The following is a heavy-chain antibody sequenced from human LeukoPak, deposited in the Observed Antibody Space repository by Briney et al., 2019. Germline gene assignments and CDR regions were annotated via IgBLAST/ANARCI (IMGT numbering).Heavy chain of an antibody. CDR3: ARKLLEEQWLAFYYYMDV. J-gene: IGHJ6*03. Sequence: SETLSLTCTVSGYSMRSGYYWGWIRQPPGKGLEWIGSIYYSGSTYYNPSLKSRVTISVDTSKNQFSLKLSSVTAADTAVYYCARKLLEEQWLAFYYYMDVWGKGTTVTVSS. D-gene: IGHD6-19*01. V-gene: IGHV4-38-2*02. CDR1: GYSMRSGYY. CDR2: IYYSGST.